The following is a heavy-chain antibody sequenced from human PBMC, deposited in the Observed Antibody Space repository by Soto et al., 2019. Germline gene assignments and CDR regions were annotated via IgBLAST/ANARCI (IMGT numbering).Heavy chain of an antibody. J-gene: IGHJ4*02. CDR3: AAQHIAATFDY. CDR1: GYSISSGYY. CDR2: IYHSGST. V-gene: IGHV4-38-2*01. Sequence: SETLSLTCAVSGYSISSGYYWGWIRQPPGKGLEWIGSIYHSGSTYYNPSLKSRVTISVDTSKNQFSLKLSSVTAADTAVYYCAAQHIAATFDYWGQGSLVTVSS. D-gene: IGHD6-6*01.